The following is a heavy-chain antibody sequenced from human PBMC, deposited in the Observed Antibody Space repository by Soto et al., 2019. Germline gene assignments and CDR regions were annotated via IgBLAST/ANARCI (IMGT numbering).Heavy chain of an antibody. CDR3: ARDRNSGWYQVFDP. Sequence: LCGGSISRGGYYWRWIRQHPGKGLEWIGYIYYSGSTYYNPSLKSRVTISVDTSKNQFSLKLSSVTAADTAVYYCARDRNSGWYQVFDPWGQGTLVTVSS. J-gene: IGHJ5*02. V-gene: IGHV4-31*02. D-gene: IGHD6-19*01. CDR2: IYYSGST. CDR1: GGSISRGGYY.